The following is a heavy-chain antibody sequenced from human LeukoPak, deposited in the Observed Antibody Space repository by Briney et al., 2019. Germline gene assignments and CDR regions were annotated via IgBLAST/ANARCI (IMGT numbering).Heavy chain of an antibody. CDR1: GGSISSYY. CDR2: IYYSGST. V-gene: IGHV4-59*01. D-gene: IGHD3-16*01. CDR3: VRDHYVSGNYVLDDY. J-gene: IGHJ4*02. Sequence: PSETLSLTCTVSGGSISSYYWSWIRQPPGKGLEWIGYIYYSGSTNYNPSLKSRVTISVDTSKNQFSLKLSSVTAADTAVYYCVRDHYVSGNYVLDDYWGQGTLVTVSS.